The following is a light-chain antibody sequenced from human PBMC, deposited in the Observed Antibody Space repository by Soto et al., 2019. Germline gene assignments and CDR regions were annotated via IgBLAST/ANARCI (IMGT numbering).Light chain of an antibody. CDR1: QRVSSDF. V-gene: IGKV3-20*01. Sequence: EIVLTQSPGTLSLSPGERSTLSCSTSQRVSSDFLAWYQQKAGQAPRLLIYGPSNRATGVPDRFIGGGSGTDFTLTISRLEPEDFAVYYCQQFGSAPRTFGQGTKVDIK. CDR2: GPS. J-gene: IGKJ1*01. CDR3: QQFGSAPRT.